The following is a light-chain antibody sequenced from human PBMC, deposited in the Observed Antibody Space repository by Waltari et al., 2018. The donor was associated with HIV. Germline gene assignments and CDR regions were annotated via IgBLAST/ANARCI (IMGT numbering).Light chain of an antibody. CDR2: DVN. J-gene: IGLJ1*01. CDR1: SGDLGTYKY. V-gene: IGLV2-14*03. Sequence: QSALTQPASVSGSPGQSIAISCTGTSGDLGTYKYVSWYQQHTGKVPKLIIYDVNVRPSVVSDRFSGSKSGNTATLTISGLHSDDEADYYCCSYTVNSTGVFGAGTKITV. CDR3: CSYTVNSTGV.